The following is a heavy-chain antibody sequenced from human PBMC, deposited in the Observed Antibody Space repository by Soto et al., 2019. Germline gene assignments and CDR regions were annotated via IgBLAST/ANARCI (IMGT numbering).Heavy chain of an antibody. V-gene: IGHV1-58*01. CDR1: GFTFTSSA. D-gene: IGHD6-13*01. Sequence: ASVKVSCKASGFTFTSSAVQLVRQARGQRLEWIGWIVVGSGNTNYAQKFQERVTITRDMSTSTAYMELSSLRSEDTAVYYCAAEGIAAAGNWGQGTLVTVSS. J-gene: IGHJ4*02. CDR2: IVVGSGNT. CDR3: AAEGIAAAGN.